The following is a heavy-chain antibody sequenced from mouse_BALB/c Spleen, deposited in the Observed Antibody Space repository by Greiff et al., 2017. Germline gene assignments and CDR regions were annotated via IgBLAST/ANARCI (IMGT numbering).Heavy chain of an antibody. J-gene: IGHJ4*01. D-gene: IGHD2-2*01. CDR3: ARYGYDRGYAMDY. V-gene: IGHV3-2*02. CDR2: ISYSGST. CDR1: GYSITSDYA. Sequence: EVQLQQSGPGLVKPSQSLSLTCTVTGYSITSDYAWNWIRQFPGNKLEWMGYISYSGSTSYNPSLKSRISITRDTSKNQFFLQLNSVTTEDTATYYCARYGYDRGYAMDYWGQGTSVTVSS.